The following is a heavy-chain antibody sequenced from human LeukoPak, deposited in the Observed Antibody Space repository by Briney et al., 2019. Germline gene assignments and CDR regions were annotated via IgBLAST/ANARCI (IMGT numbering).Heavy chain of an antibody. CDR3: ARDQYSPNDFDY. CDR1: GFTFSYHW. J-gene: IGHJ4*02. CDR2: IKQDGSEK. V-gene: IGHV3-7*01. Sequence: GGSLTLSCAASGFTFSYHWMSWVRQAPGKGLEWVANIKQDGSEKYYVDSVKGRFTISRDNAENSLYLQMNSLRAEDTAVYYCARDQYSPNDFDYWGQGTLVTVSS. D-gene: IGHD6-6*01.